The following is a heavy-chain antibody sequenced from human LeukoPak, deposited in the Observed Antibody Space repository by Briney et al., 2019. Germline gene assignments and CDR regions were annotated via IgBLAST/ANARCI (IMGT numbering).Heavy chain of an antibody. CDR3: ARNNGRFGELLLDY. V-gene: IGHV3-53*01. D-gene: IGHD3-10*01. J-gene: IGHJ4*02. CDR2: IYSGGST. Sequence: GGSLRLSCAASGFTASNTYMSWVRQAPGEGLEWDSVIYSGGSTYYVDGVKGRFTISRDNSKNKLFLQINGQRAEDTAGYYCARNNGRFGELLLDYWGQGTLVTVSS. CDR1: GFTASNTY.